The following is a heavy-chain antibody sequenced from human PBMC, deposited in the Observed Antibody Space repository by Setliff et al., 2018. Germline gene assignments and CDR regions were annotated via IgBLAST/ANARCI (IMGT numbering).Heavy chain of an antibody. Sequence: GASVKVSCKASGYSFTNYDINWVRQATGQGLEWMGWINPNSGNTDYAQKFQGRVTMTRDTSTSTVYMELSSLRSEDTAVYYCARAKVGAYFDYWGQGTLVTVSS. J-gene: IGHJ4*02. CDR2: INPNSGNT. CDR1: GYSFTNYD. V-gene: IGHV1-8*02. CDR3: ARAKVGAYFDY. D-gene: IGHD1-26*01.